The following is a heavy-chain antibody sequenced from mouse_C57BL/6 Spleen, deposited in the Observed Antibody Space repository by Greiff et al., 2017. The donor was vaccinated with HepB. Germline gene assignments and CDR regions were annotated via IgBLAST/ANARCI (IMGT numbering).Heavy chain of an antibody. D-gene: IGHD2-4*01. V-gene: IGHV1-82*01. CDR2: IYPGDGDT. J-gene: IGHJ2*01. CDR3: ARRYDYDEGNFDY. CDR1: GYAFSSSW. Sequence: VQLQQSGPELVKPGASVKISCKASGYAFSSSWMNWVKQRPGKGLEWIGRIYPGDGDTNYNGKFKGKATLTADKSSSTAYMQLSSLTSEDSAVYFCARRYDYDEGNFDYWGQGTTLTVSS.